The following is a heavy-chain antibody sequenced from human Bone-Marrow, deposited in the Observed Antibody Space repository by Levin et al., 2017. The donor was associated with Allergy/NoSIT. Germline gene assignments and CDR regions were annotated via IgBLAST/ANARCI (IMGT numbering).Heavy chain of an antibody. Sequence: GESLKISCKASGYTFTGYYMHWVRQAPGQGLEWMGRINPNSGGTNYAQKFQGRVTMTRDTSISTAYMELSRLRSDDTAVYYCARLRRYCSSTSCYGKYYYYMDVWGKGTTVTVSS. D-gene: IGHD2-2*01. V-gene: IGHV1-2*06. J-gene: IGHJ6*03. CDR2: INPNSGGT. CDR3: ARLRRYCSSTSCYGKYYYYMDV. CDR1: GYTFTGYY.